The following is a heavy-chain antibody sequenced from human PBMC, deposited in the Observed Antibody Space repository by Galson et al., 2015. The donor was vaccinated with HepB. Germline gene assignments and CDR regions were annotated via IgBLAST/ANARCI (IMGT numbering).Heavy chain of an antibody. Sequence: PALVKPTQTLTLTCTFSGFSLSTSGVGVGWIRQPPGKALEWLALIYWDDDKRYSPSLKSRLTITKGTSKNQVVLTMTNMDPVDTATYYCAHLYYYGSGSSDYMDVWGKGTTVTVSS. CDR3: AHLYYYGSGSSDYMDV. D-gene: IGHD3-10*01. CDR1: GFSLSTSGVG. V-gene: IGHV2-5*02. CDR2: IYWDDDK. J-gene: IGHJ6*03.